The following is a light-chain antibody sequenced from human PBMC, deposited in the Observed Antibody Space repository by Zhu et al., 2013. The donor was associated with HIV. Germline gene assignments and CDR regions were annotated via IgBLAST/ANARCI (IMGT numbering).Light chain of an antibody. CDR3: QRFGSSYTWT. Sequence: DIVLTQSPGTLSLSPGERATLSCRASQSVGTNYLAWYQQRPGQAPRLLIYGASSRAPGIPDRFSGGGSGTVFTLTITGLEPEDFGMYFCQRFGSSYTWTFGQGTNVEIK. J-gene: IGKJ1*01. CDR1: QSVGTNY. V-gene: IGKV3-20*01. CDR2: GAS.